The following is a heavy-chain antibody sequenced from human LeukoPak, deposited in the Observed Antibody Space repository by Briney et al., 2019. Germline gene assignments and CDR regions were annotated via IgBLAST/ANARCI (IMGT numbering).Heavy chain of an antibody. V-gene: IGHV4-39*01. CDR1: GGSISSSSYY. J-gene: IGHJ5*02. CDR3: ARLEDYNWFDP. D-gene: IGHD1-1*01. CDR2: IYYSGST. Sequence: PSETLSLTCTVSGGSISSSSYYWGWIRQPPGKGREWIGSIYYSGSTYYNPSLKSRVTISVDTSKNQFSLKLSSVTAADTAVYYCARLEDYNWFDPWGQGTQVTVSS.